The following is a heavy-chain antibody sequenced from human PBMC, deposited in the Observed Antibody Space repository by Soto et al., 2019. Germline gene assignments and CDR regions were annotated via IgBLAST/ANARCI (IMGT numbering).Heavy chain of an antibody. CDR1: GYTFTSYA. Sequence: QVQLVQSGAEVKKPGASVKVSCKASGYTFTSYAMHWVRQAPGQRLEWMGWINAGNGNTKYSQKFQGRVTITRDTSASTAYMELSSLRSEDTAVYYCARAAAGGFIWFDPWGQGTLVTVSS. CDR3: ARAAAGGFIWFDP. CDR2: INAGNGNT. V-gene: IGHV1-3*01. D-gene: IGHD6-13*01. J-gene: IGHJ5*02.